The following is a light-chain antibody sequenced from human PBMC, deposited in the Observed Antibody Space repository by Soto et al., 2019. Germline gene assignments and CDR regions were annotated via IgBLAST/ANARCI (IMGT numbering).Light chain of an antibody. J-gene: IGKJ5*01. Sequence: EIVLTHSPGTLSLSPLEIATLSFRASQSVSSNLAWYHQKPGQAPRLLIYGASTRATGIPDRFSGDGSVTHFTLTISRLEAEDFVMYYCQQYGSSPITFGQGTRLEIK. CDR3: QQYGSSPIT. CDR1: QSVSSN. CDR2: GAS. V-gene: IGKV3-20*01.